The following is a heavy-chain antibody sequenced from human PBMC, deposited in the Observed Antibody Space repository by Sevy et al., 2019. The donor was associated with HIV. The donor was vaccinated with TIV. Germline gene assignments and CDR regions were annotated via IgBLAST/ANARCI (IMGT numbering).Heavy chain of an antibody. Sequence: GGSLRLSCAASGFTFSSYGMPWVRQAPGEGLEWVAVIWYDGSNEYYADSVKGRFTISRDNSKNTLYLQMNSLRAEDTAVYYCARDPTNYDSSGYFYYGMDVWGQGTTVTVSS. CDR2: IWYDGSNE. D-gene: IGHD3-22*01. CDR3: ARDPTNYDSSGYFYYGMDV. J-gene: IGHJ6*02. V-gene: IGHV3-33*01. CDR1: GFTFSSYG.